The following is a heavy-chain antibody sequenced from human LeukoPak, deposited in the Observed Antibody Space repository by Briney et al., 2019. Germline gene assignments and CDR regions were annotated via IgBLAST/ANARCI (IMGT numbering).Heavy chain of an antibody. V-gene: IGHV4-34*01. D-gene: IGHD5-24*01. CDR1: GGSFSGYY. J-gene: IGHJ4*02. Sequence: SETLSLTCAVYGGSFSGYYWSWIRQPPGKGLEWIGEINHSGSTSYDPSLKSRVTMSVDTSKNQFSLKLSSVTAADTAVYYCAISDTERWLQLRSFDYWGQGTLVTVSS. CDR3: AISDTERWLQLRSFDY. CDR2: INHSGST.